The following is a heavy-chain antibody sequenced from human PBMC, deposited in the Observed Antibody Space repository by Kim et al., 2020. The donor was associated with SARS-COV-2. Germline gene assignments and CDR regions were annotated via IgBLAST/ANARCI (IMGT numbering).Heavy chain of an antibody. V-gene: IGHV3-48*03. J-gene: IGHJ6*02. D-gene: IGHD1-26*01. CDR3: ASMGAMYYYYGMDV. Sequence: AASVKGRFTISRDNAKNSLYLQMNSLRAEDTAVYYCASMGAMYYYYGMDVWGQGTTVTVSS.